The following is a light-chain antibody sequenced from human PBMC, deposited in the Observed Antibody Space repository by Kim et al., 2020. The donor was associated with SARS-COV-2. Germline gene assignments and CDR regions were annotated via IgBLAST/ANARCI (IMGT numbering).Light chain of an antibody. CDR1: HSINNW. CDR3: QQNNFR. Sequence: DIQMTQSPSTLSASVGDRVTITCRASHSINNWLAWYQEKPGKAPKLLIYAASSLGRGVSSRFSGRGSGTDFTLTISSLQPDDSATYYCQQNNFRFGQGTRLEIK. CDR2: AAS. J-gene: IGKJ5*01. V-gene: IGKV1-5*01.